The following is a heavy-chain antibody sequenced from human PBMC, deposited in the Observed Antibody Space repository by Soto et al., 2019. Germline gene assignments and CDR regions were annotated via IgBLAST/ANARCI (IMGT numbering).Heavy chain of an antibody. CDR2: IYPGDSDT. D-gene: IGHD6-13*01. Sequence: PGESLKISCKGSGYSFTSYWIGWVRQMPGKGLEWMGIIYPGDSDTRYSPSFQGQVTISADKSISTAYLQWSSLKASDTAMYYCARDPRYSSSWYGGGAYHGMDVWGQGTTVTVSS. J-gene: IGHJ6*02. CDR3: ARDPRYSSSWYGGGAYHGMDV. CDR1: GYSFTSYW. V-gene: IGHV5-51*01.